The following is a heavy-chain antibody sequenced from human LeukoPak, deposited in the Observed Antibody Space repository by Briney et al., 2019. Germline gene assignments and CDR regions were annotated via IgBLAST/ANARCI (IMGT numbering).Heavy chain of an antibody. CDR2: ISADNGNT. V-gene: IGHV1-18*01. J-gene: IGHJ3*02. D-gene: IGHD1-1*01. CDR3: ARDSRTGLNAFDI. CDR1: GYTFTSYG. Sequence: GASVKVSCKASGYTFTSYGISWVRQAPGQGLEWMGWISADNGNTEYARKLQGRVTVTTDTSTSTAYMELRSLRSDDTAIYYCARDSRTGLNAFDIWGQGTMVTVSS.